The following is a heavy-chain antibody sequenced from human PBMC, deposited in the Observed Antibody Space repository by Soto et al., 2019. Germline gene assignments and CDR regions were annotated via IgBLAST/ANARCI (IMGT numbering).Heavy chain of an antibody. Sequence: LSLSCIVSGGSISEKYWNWVRQPPGKGLEWIGLIFANGHTDYNPSLKSRVTMSVDASKNQFSLRLTSTTAADTAVYYCVASLAASGLNWLDPWGRGXLVTVYS. CDR1: GGSISEKY. D-gene: IGHD6-13*01. CDR3: VASLAASGLNWLDP. CDR2: IFANGHT. J-gene: IGHJ5*02. V-gene: IGHV4-4*07.